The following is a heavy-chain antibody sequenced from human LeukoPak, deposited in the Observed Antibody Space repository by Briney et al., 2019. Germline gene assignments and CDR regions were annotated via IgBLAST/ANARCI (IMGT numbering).Heavy chain of an antibody. CDR1: GFTFSSYA. CDR2: ISGSGGTT. J-gene: IGHJ4*02. CDR3: AKGAGYSYGYEYYFDY. D-gene: IGHD5-18*01. V-gene: IGHV3-23*01. Sequence: GGSLRLSCAASGFTFSSYAMSWVRQAPGKGLEWVSGISGSGGTTGYADSVKGRFTISRDNSKNTLYLQMNSLRAEDTAVYYCAKGAGYSYGYEYYFDYWGQGTLVTVSS.